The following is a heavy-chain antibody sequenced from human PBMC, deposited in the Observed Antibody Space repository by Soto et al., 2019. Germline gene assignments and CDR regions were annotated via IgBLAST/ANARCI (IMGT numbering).Heavy chain of an antibody. CDR3: ARQWLVDPPLYYYYMDV. CDR2: IYHSGST. J-gene: IGHJ6*03. D-gene: IGHD6-19*01. V-gene: IGHV4-34*01. CDR1: GGSFSGYY. Sequence: PSETLSLTCAVYGGSFSGYYWSWIRQPPGKGLEWIGEIYHSGSTNYNPSLKSRVTISLDKSKNQFSLKLSSVTAADTAVYYCARQWLVDPPLYYYYMDVWGKGTTVTVSS.